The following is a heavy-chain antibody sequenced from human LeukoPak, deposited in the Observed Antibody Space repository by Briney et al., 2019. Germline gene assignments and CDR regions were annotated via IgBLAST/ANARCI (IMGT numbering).Heavy chain of an antibody. CDR3: ARGETTTSPYFDY. Sequence: GGSLRLSCAASGFTFNSFPMHWVRQAPGKGLEGVAVVLNDGSTKYYADYVRGRFTISRDNSKDTVYLQMNSLRVEDTAIYYCARGETTTSPYFDYWGQGTLVTVSS. J-gene: IGHJ4*02. D-gene: IGHD1-26*01. CDR1: GFTFNSFP. V-gene: IGHV3-30*04. CDR2: VLNDGSTK.